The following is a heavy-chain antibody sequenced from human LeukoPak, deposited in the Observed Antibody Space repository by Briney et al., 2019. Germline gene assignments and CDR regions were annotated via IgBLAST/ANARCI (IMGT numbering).Heavy chain of an antibody. CDR2: ISYSGST. CDR1: GGSISSYY. CDR3: ARGFDSKSTYFDY. D-gene: IGHD5-12*01. V-gene: IGHV4-59*01. Sequence: SETLSLSCTVSGGSISSYYWNWIRQSPSKRLEWIGYISYSGSTNYNPSLKRRVTISLDTSKNQFSLKVRSVTAADTAVYYCARGFDSKSTYFDYWGQGTLVTVSS. J-gene: IGHJ4*02.